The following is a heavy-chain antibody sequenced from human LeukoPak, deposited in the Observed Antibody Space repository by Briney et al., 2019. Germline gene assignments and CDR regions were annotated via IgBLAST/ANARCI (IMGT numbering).Heavy chain of an antibody. D-gene: IGHD6-19*01. J-gene: IGHJ4*02. V-gene: IGHV3-21*01. CDR2: ISSSSSYI. CDR1: GFTFSSYS. CDR3: AREKSTTVADTFDY. Sequence: GGSLRLSCAASGFTFSSYSMNWVRQAPGKGLEWVSTISSSSSYIYYADSVKGRFTISRDNAKNSLYLQMNSLRAEDTAVYYCAREKSTTVADTFDYWGQGTLVTVSS.